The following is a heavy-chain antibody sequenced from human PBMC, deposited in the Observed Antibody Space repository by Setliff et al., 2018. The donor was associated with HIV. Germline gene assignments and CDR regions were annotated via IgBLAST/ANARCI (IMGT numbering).Heavy chain of an antibody. CDR1: GGSISSGGYF. CDR2: IDYSGSA. V-gene: IGHV4-31*03. Sequence: SETLSLTCTVSGGSISSGGYFWSWIRQLPGKGLEWIGYIDYSGSAYYNPSLESRITISLDRSQNQFSLDLSSVTAADTAVYYCATADNFGSGTFLPFDCFDIWGQGTMVTVSS. J-gene: IGHJ3*02. D-gene: IGHD3-10*01. CDR3: ATADNFGSGTFLPFDCFDI.